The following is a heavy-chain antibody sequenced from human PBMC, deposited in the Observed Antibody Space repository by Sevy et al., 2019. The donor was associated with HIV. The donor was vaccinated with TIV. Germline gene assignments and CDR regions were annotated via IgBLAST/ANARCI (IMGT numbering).Heavy chain of an antibody. CDR1: GFTFSRYV. Sequence: GGSLRLSCAASGFTFSRYVMNWVRQPPGKGLEWVSVIRREGSTTYYADSVKGRFTISRDNSKSTLYMQMNSLRAEDTAVYYCATRSLNSGPYFDPWGQGTLVTVSS. J-gene: IGHJ4*02. D-gene: IGHD1-1*01. CDR3: ATRSLNSGPYFDP. V-gene: IGHV3-23*01. CDR2: IRREGSTT.